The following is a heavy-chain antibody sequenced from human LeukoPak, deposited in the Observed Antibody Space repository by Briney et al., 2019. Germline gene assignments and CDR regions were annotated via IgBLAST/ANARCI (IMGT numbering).Heavy chain of an antibody. J-gene: IGHJ4*02. D-gene: IGHD6-19*01. CDR2: FYYSGST. Sequence: SETLSLTCTVSGGSISSHNYYWGWIRQPPGKGLEWIGSFYYSGSTYYNPSLKSRVTISVNTSKNQFSLKLSSVTAADTAVYYCARDPPVAGIFDYWGQGTLVTVSS. CDR1: GGSISSHNYY. CDR3: ARDPPVAGIFDY. V-gene: IGHV4-39*02.